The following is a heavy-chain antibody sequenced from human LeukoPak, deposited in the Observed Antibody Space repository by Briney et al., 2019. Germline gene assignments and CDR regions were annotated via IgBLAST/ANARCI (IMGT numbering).Heavy chain of an antibody. J-gene: IGHJ5*02. CDR3: VRDYGGGSFDP. D-gene: IGHD1-26*01. V-gene: IGHV3-21*01. CDR1: GXPFSISA. Sequence: GGSLRLSCVAASGXPFSISAINWVRQAPGKGLEWVSGITGSSSHIYYADSVRGRFTISRENAQNSVFLQMNSLGAEDTAVYYCVRDYGGGSFDPWGQGTLVTVSS. CDR2: ITGSSSHI.